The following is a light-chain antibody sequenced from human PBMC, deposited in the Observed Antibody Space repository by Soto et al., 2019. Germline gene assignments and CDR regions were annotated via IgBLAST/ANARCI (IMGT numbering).Light chain of an antibody. V-gene: IGLV1-47*02. CDR3: AAWDDSLSGAHVV. CDR2: SNN. Sequence: QLVLTQPPSASGTPGQRVTISCSGSSSNIGSNYVYWYQQLPGTAPKLLIYSNNQRPSGVPDRFSGSKSGTSASLAISGLRSEDEADYYCAAWDDSLSGAHVVFGGGTKLTVL. J-gene: IGLJ2*01. CDR1: SSNIGSNY.